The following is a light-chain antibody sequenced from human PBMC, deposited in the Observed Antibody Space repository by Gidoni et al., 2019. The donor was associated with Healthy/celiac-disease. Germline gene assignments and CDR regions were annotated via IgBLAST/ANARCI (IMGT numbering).Light chain of an antibody. CDR3: QQYNNWPYT. J-gene: IGKJ2*01. V-gene: IGKV3-15*01. CDR2: GAS. Sequence: EIVMTQSPATLSVSPGERATLSCRASQSVSSNLAWYQQKPGQAPRLLIYGASTRATGIPARFSGSGSGTEFTLTISSLQSEDFAVYYCQQYNNWPYTCXQXTKLEIK. CDR1: QSVSSN.